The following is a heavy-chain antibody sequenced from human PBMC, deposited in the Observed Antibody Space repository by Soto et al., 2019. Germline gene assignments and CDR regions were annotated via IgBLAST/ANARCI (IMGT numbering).Heavy chain of an antibody. CDR1: GFTFSSYA. J-gene: IGHJ4*02. CDR3: ARSIVVVTSPDDY. D-gene: IGHD3-22*01. Sequence: VQLVESGGGVVQPGRSLRLSCAASGFTFSSYAMHWVRQAPGKGLEWVAVISYDGSNKYYADSVKGRFTISRDNSKNTLYLQMNSLRAEDTAVYYCARSIVVVTSPDDYWGQGTLVTVSS. V-gene: IGHV3-30-3*01. CDR2: ISYDGSNK.